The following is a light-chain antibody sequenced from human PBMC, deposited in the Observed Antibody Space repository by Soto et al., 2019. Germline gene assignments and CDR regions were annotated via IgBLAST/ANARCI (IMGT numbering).Light chain of an antibody. Sequence: QSVLTQPPSASGTPGQRVTISCSGSSSNVGSNTVSWYQQLPGTAPKVLLYSDDQRPSGVPDRFSGPRSGSSASLAISGLQSGDAADYYCASWEDSLNGWVIGGGTKLTVL. CDR2: SDD. CDR1: SSNVGSNT. CDR3: ASWEDSLNGWV. J-gene: IGLJ3*02. V-gene: IGLV1-44*01.